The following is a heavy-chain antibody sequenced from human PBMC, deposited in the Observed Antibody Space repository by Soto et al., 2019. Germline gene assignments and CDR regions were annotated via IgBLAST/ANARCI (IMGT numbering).Heavy chain of an antibody. V-gene: IGHV3-33*01. J-gene: IGHJ4*02. CDR1: GFTFSSYG. CDR2: IWYDGSNK. CDR3: ARGGEGIFGVVTPLGDY. D-gene: IGHD3-3*01. Sequence: ESGGGVVQPGRSLRLSCAASGFTFSSYGMHWVRQAPGKGLEWVAVIWYDGSNKYYADSVKGRFTISRDNSKNTLYLQMNSLRAEDTVVYYCARGGEGIFGVVTPLGDYWGQGTLVNVSS.